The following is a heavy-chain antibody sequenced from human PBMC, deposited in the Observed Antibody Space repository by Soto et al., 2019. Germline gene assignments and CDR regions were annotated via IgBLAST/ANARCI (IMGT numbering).Heavy chain of an antibody. CDR1: GGSISSGGYY. Sequence: PSETLSLTCTVSGGSISSGGYYWSWIRQHPGKGLEWIGYIYYSGSTYYNPSLKSRVTISVDTSKNQFSLKLSSVTAADTAVYYCAGDGSSSWQLPRDAFDIWGQGTMVTVSS. V-gene: IGHV4-31*03. CDR2: IYYSGST. J-gene: IGHJ3*02. D-gene: IGHD6-13*01. CDR3: AGDGSSSWQLPRDAFDI.